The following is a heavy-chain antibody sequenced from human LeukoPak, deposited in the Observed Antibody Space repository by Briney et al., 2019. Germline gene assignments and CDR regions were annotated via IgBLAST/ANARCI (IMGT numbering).Heavy chain of an antibody. CDR1: GFTVSTNY. V-gene: IGHV3-53*01. J-gene: IGHJ4*02. D-gene: IGHD7-27*01. CDR3: AKERPTTGDRGIDY. Sequence: GGSLRLSCAASGFTVSTNYMTWVRQAPGKGLEWVSIIYTGGGTYYADSVKGRFTISRDNSKNTVYLQMNSLRAEDTAVYYCAKERPTTGDRGIDYWGQGTLVTVSS. CDR2: IYTGGGT.